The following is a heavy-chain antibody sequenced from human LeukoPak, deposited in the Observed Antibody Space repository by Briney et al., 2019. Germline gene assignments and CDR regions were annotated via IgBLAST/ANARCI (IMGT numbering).Heavy chain of an antibody. Sequence: ASVKVPCKASGYTFTSYAMHWVRQAPGQRLEWMGWINAGNGNTKYSQKFQGRVTITRDTSASTAYMELSSLRSEDTAVYYCARARVGATISDFDYWGQGTLVTVSS. J-gene: IGHJ4*02. CDR3: ARARVGATISDFDY. V-gene: IGHV1-3*01. D-gene: IGHD1-26*01. CDR1: GYTFTSYA. CDR2: INAGNGNT.